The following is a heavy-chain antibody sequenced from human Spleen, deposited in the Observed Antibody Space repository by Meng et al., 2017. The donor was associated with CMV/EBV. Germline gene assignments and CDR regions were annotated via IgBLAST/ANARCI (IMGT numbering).Heavy chain of an antibody. V-gene: IGHV3-21*01. J-gene: IGHJ4*02. D-gene: IGHD3-22*01. Sequence: GGSLRLSCAASGFTFSSYSMNWVRQAPGKGLEWVSSISSSSSYIYYADSVKGRFTISRDNAKNSLYLQMNSLRAEDTAVYYCARVGSGYYDSSGHFDYWGQGTLVTVSS. CDR3: ARVGSGYYDSSGHFDY. CDR2: ISSSSSYI. CDR1: GFTFSSYS.